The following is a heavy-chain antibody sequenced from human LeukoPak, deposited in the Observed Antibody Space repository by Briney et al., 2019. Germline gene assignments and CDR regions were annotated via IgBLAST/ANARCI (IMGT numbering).Heavy chain of an antibody. CDR3: ARLSLVFYGSGSYFLNSMDV. CDR2: IYDSQIS. Sequence: PSETLSLTCTVSGGSISAYDWSWIRQPPGKGLEWIGNIYDSQISSYNPSLKSRVTISLDTSQNQLSLDLSSVTAADTAVYYCARLSLVFYGSGSYFLNSMDVWGQGTTVTVSS. D-gene: IGHD3-10*01. CDR1: GGSISAYD. J-gene: IGHJ6*02. V-gene: IGHV4-59*08.